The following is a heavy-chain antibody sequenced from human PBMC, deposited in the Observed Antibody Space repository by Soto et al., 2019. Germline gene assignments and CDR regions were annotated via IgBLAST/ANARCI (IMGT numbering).Heavy chain of an antibody. V-gene: IGHV4-31*03. CDR2: IYYSGST. Sequence: SETLSLTCTVSGGSISSGGYYWSWIRQHPGKGLEWIGYIYYSGSTYYNPSLKSRVTISVDTSKNQFSLKLSSVTAADTAVYYCAREVYSGYDLIQRCDPWGQGTLVTVSS. CDR1: GGSISSGGYY. D-gene: IGHD5-12*01. CDR3: AREVYSGYDLIQRCDP. J-gene: IGHJ5*02.